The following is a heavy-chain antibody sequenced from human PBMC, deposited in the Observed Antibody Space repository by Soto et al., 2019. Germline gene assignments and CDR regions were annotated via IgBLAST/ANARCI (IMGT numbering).Heavy chain of an antibody. V-gene: IGHV4-34*01. D-gene: IGHD3-22*01. Sequence: PSETLSLTCAVYGGSFSGDYWSWIRQPPGKVLEWSGEINHSGSTNYNPSLKSRVTISVDTSKNQFSLKLSSVTAADTAVYYCARDTYYYDSSRYYYYYGMDVWGQGTTVTVS. CDR2: INHSGST. CDR1: GGSFSGDY. CDR3: ARDTYYYDSSRYYYYYGMDV. J-gene: IGHJ6*02.